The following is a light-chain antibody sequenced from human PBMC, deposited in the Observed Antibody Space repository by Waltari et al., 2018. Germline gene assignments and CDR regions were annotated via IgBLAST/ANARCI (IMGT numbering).Light chain of an antibody. J-gene: IGKJ1*01. CDR3: MHGIQLPRT. CDR1: QSLVHTDGETY. CDR2: GVS. Sequence: DVVMTQTPLSLSVTTGQPASMSCKSSQSLVHTDGETYLFWYLQKPGQPPQLLISGVSNRLSGVPERFSGSGSGTDFTLKISRVEAEDVGVYYCMHGIQLPRTFGHGTKVDIK. V-gene: IGKV2D-29*01.